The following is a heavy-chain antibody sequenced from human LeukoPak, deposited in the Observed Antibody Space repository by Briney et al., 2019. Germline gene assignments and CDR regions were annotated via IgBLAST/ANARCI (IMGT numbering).Heavy chain of an antibody. CDR3: ARTPYCSSTSCFAEYFQH. J-gene: IGHJ1*01. Sequence: PSETLSLTCAVSGYSISSGYYWGWIRQPPGKGLEWIGSIYHSGSTYYNPSLKSRVTISVDTSKNQFSLKLSSVTAADTAVYYCARTPYCSSTSCFAEYFQHWGQGTLVTVSS. D-gene: IGHD2-2*01. CDR2: IYHSGST. CDR1: GYSISSGYY. V-gene: IGHV4-38-2*01.